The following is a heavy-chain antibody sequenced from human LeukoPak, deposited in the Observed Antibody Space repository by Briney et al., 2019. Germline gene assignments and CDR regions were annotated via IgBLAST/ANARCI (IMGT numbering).Heavy chain of an antibody. V-gene: IGHV3-7*01. D-gene: IGHD6-19*01. CDR2: MKEDGSDI. CDR1: GFTFDDYT. CDR3: ARGGAVAGRFDP. J-gene: IGHJ5*02. Sequence: QPGGSLRLSCAASGFTFDDYTMSWVRQAPGKGLEWGAKMKEDGSDIHYVDSVRGRFSISRDNAKDSLYLQMNSLRVDDTAVYYCARGGAVAGRFDPWGQGTQVTVSS.